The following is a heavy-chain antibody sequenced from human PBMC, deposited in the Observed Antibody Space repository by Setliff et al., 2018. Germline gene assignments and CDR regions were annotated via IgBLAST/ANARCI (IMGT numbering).Heavy chain of an antibody. J-gene: IGHJ5*02. CDR2: ICTGGST. CDR1: GVSVSRHY. V-gene: IGHV4-4*08. CDR3: ARDVWGAGTGWFDP. Sequence: SETLSLTCIVSGVSVSRHYWSWIRQPPGKTLEWIGYICTGGSTTYNPSLKSRVTLSLDTSKNHLSLNLTSVTAADTAVYYCARDVWGAGTGWFDPWGLGILVTVSS. D-gene: IGHD1-1*01.